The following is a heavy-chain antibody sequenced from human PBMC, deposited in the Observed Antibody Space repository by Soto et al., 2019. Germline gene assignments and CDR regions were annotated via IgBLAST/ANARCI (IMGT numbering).Heavy chain of an antibody. D-gene: IGHD2-8*01. CDR1: GFTFGDYA. V-gene: IGHV3-49*03. J-gene: IGHJ6*03. CDR3: TRCTAAPPAYYYYYMDV. Sequence: GGSLRLSCTASGFTFGDYAMSWFRQAPGKGLEWVGFIRSKAYGGTTEYAASVKGRFTISRDDSKSIAYLQMNSLKTEDTAVYYCTRCTAAPPAYYYYYMDVWGKGTTVTVSS. CDR2: IRSKAYGGTT.